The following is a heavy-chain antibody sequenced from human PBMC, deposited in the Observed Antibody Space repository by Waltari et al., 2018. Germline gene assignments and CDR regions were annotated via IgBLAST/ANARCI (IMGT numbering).Heavy chain of an antibody. J-gene: IGHJ6*03. V-gene: IGHV4-61*02. CDR1: GGSVSSGNYY. CDR3: ARGFGSSGSYYYYYMDV. CDR2: IYTSGNT. Sequence: QVQLQESGPGLVKPSQTLSLTCTVSGGSVSSGNYYWSWIRQPAGKGLEWIGRIYTSGNTNYNPSLKSRVTMSADTSKNQFSLKLSSVTAADTAVYYCARGFGSSGSYYYYYMDVWGKGTTVTVSS. D-gene: IGHD3-22*01.